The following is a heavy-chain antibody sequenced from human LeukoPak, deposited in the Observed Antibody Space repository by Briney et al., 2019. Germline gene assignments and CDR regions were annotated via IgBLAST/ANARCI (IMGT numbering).Heavy chain of an antibody. CDR1: GFTFSSYD. D-gene: IGHD2-2*01. CDR2: ILYDGSNK. J-gene: IGHJ4*02. CDR3: AKDPCSSTSCSRFDY. V-gene: IGHV3-30*18. Sequence: GGSLRLSCAASGFTFSSYDMHWVRQAPGKGVEWVAVILYDGSNKYHADSVKGRFTISRDNSKNTLYLQMNSLRAEDTAVYYCAKDPCSSTSCSRFDYWGQGTLVTVSS.